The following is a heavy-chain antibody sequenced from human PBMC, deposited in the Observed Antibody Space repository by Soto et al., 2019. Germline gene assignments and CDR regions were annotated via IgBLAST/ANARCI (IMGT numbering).Heavy chain of an antibody. V-gene: IGHV1-2*02. CDR3: ARLTITIFGVVIPDYYYGMDV. CDR1: GYTFTGYY. J-gene: IGHJ6*02. D-gene: IGHD3-3*01. Sequence: ASVKVSCKASGYTFTGYYMHWVRQAPGQGLEWMGWINPNSGGTNYAQKFQGRVTMTRDTSISTAYMELSRLRSDDTAVYYCARLTITIFGVVIPDYYYGMDVWGQGTTVTVS. CDR2: INPNSGGT.